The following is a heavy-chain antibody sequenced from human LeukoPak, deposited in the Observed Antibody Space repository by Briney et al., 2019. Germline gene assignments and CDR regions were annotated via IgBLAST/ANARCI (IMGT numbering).Heavy chain of an antibody. CDR3: TRGEHGMTVALFDT. J-gene: IGHJ4*02. CDR1: GDSVSSNSAA. Sequence: SQTLSLTCAICGDSVSSNSAAWNWLRQSPSRGLEWLGRTYYRSQLYNDYAVSVRSRITINPDTSKNQFSLQLHSVTPDDTAVYYCTRGEHGMTVALFDTWGQGTLVTVSS. D-gene: IGHD1/OR15-1a*01. CDR2: TYYRSQLYN. V-gene: IGHV6-1*01.